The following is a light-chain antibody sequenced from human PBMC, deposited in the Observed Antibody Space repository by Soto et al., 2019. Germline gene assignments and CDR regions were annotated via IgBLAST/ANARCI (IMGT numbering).Light chain of an antibody. V-gene: IGKV3-20*01. Sequence: EIVLTQSPGTLSLSPGERATLSCKASQSVSSNFLAWYQRKPGQAPRLLIYGASYRATVIPYRFSGSGSGTDFTLTITRLEAEDFAVYYCQQYGTSPPTFGQGTKVEI. CDR1: QSVSSNF. J-gene: IGKJ1*01. CDR3: QQYGTSPPT. CDR2: GAS.